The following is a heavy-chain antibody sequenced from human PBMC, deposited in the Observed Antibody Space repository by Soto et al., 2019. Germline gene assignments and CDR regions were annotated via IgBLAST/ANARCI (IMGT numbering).Heavy chain of an antibody. Sequence: PGGSLRLSCAASGFTFSDYYMSWIRQAPGKGLEWVSYISTSTGYTNYADSVKGRSTISRDNAKNSLYLQMNSLRAEDTAVYYCARRPAAGNWFDLWGQGTQVTVSS. CDR1: GFTFSDYY. D-gene: IGHD2-2*01. J-gene: IGHJ5*02. CDR2: ISTSTGYT. CDR3: ARRPAAGNWFDL. V-gene: IGHV3-11*06.